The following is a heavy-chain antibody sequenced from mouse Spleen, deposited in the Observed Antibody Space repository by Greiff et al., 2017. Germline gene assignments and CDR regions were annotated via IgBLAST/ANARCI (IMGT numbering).Heavy chain of an antibody. CDR3: ANYDYDPSYWYFDV. D-gene: IGHD2-4*01. Sequence: EVQLQQSGPELVKPGASVKISCKASGYTFTDYYMNWVKQSPGKSLEWIGDINPNNGGTSYNQKFKGKATLTVDKSSSTAYMELRSLTSEDSAVYYCANYDYDPSYWYFDVWGAGTTVTVSS. CDR1: GYTFTDYY. J-gene: IGHJ1*01. CDR2: INPNNGGT. V-gene: IGHV1-26*01.